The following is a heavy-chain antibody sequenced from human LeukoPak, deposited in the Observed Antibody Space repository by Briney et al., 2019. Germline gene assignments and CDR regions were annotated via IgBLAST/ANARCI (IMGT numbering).Heavy chain of an antibody. CDR2: IYQSGST. CDR1: SYSISSGYY. Sequence: SETLSLTCSVSSYSISSGYYWGWIRQPPGKGLEWIGSIYQSGSTYSNPSLKSRVTISVDTSKNQFSLKLSSVTAADTAVYYCARAVTGSLYGYFDYWGQGTLVTVSS. D-gene: IGHD3-16*02. V-gene: IGHV4-38-2*02. CDR3: ARAVTGSLYGYFDY. J-gene: IGHJ4*02.